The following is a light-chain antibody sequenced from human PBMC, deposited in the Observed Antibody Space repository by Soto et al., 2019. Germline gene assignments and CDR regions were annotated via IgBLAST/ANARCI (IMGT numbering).Light chain of an antibody. CDR3: QSYDRSLSGEV. CDR2: GNS. V-gene: IGLV1-40*01. CDR1: SSNIGAGYD. J-gene: IGLJ2*01. Sequence: QSVLTQPPSVSGAPGQRVTISCTGSSSNIGAGYDVHWYQQLPGTAPKLLIYGNSNRPSGVPDRFSGSKSGTSASLAITGLQAEDEADYYCQSYDRSLSGEVFGGGTKVTVL.